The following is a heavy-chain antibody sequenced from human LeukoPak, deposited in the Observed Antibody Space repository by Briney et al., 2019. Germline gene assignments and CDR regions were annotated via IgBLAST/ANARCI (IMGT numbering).Heavy chain of an antibody. CDR3: ARLHSGWYDRHFDY. CDR1: GFTFSSYW. J-gene: IGHJ4*02. D-gene: IGHD6-19*01. Sequence: GGSLRLSCAASGFTFSSYWMHWVRQAPGKGLVWVSRINTDGSSTSYADSVKGRFTISRDNAKSTLYLQMNSLRAEDTAVYYCARLHSGWYDRHFDYWGQGTLVTVSS. V-gene: IGHV3-74*01. CDR2: INTDGSST.